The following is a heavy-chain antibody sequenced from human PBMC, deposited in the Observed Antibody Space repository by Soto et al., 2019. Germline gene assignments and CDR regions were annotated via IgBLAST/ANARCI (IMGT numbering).Heavy chain of an antibody. CDR1: GYTFSGFY. CDR2: INPNSGGT. CDR3: ARAAGTGTAGLDF. D-gene: IGHD6-19*01. Sequence: GASVKVSCKASGYTFSGFYMHWVRQAPGQGLEWMGWINPNSGGTKSAEKFQGRVTMTRDTSISTAYMELSRLTSDDTAVYYCARAAGTGTAGLDFWGQGTQVTVSS. J-gene: IGHJ4*02. V-gene: IGHV1-2*02.